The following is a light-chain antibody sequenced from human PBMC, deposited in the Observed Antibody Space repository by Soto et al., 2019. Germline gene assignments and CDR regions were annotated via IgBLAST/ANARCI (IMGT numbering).Light chain of an antibody. CDR2: EDS. CDR1: SSDAGSYNF. J-gene: IGLJ3*02. CDR3: CSYASSSTYWV. Sequence: QSALTQPASVSGSPGQSITISCTGTSSDAGSYNFVSWYQQHPGKAPKVMIYEDSKRPSGVSNRFSGSKSGNTASLTISGLQAEDEADYYCCSYASSSTYWVFGGGTKSPS. V-gene: IGLV2-23*01.